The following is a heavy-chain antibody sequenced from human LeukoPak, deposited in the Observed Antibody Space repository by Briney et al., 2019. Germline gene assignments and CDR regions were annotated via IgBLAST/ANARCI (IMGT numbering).Heavy chain of an antibody. CDR1: GITLSNSG. J-gene: IGHJ4*02. V-gene: IGHV3-23*01. Sequence: GGSLRLSCAVSGITLSNSGMSWGRQAPGEGLEWVAGISGSGGRTSYADSVKGRFTISRDNPKNTLYLQMNSLRAEDTAVYFCAKRGVVIRVILVGFHKEAYYFDSWGQGALVTVSS. D-gene: IGHD3-22*01. CDR3: AKRGVVIRVILVGFHKEAYYFDS. CDR2: ISGSGGRT.